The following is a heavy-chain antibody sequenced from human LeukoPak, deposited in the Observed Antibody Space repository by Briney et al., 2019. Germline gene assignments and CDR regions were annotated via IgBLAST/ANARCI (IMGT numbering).Heavy chain of an antibody. J-gene: IGHJ4*02. D-gene: IGHD3-10*01. Sequence: SETLSLTCAVYGGSFSGYYWSCIRQPPGKGLEWIGEINHSGSTNYNPSLKSRVTISVDTSKNQFSLKLSSVTAADTAVYYCARVEYSGIDYWGQGTLVTVSS. V-gene: IGHV4-34*01. CDR3: ARVEYSGIDY. CDR2: INHSGST. CDR1: GGSFSGYY.